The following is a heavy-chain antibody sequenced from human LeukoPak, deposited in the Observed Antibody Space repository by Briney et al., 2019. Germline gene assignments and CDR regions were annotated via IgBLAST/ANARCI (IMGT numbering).Heavy chain of an antibody. CDR1: GDSVSSYSAA. V-gene: IGHV6-1*01. Sequence: SQTLSLTCAISGDSVSSYSAAWSWIRQSPSRGLECLGRTYYRSNWYNDYAVSVKSRIAINPDTSKNQFSLQLTSVTPEDTAVYYCARSGGHDAFDIWGQGTMVTVSS. CDR2: TYYRSNWYN. D-gene: IGHD4-23*01. J-gene: IGHJ3*02. CDR3: ARSGGHDAFDI.